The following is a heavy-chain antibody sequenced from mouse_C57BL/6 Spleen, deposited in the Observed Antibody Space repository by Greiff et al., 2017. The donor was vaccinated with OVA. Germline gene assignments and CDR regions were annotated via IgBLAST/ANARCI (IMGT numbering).Heavy chain of an antibody. CDR1: GYTFTSYW. J-gene: IGHJ3*01. CDR3: AREEAC. Sequence: QVQLQQPGAELVMPGASVKLSCKASGYTFTSYWMHWVKQRPGQGLEWIGEIDPSDSYTNYNQKFKGKSTLTVDKSSSTAYMQLSNLTSEDSAVYYCAREEACWGQGTLVTVSA. V-gene: IGHV1-69*01. CDR2: IDPSDSYT.